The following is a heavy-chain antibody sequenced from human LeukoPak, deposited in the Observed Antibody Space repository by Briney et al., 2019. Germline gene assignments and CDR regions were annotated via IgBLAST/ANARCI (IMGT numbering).Heavy chain of an antibody. CDR1: GFTFSSYG. Sequence: GGSLRLSCAASGFTFSSYGMHWVRQAPGKGLEWVSGITWNGDSPGYADSVKGRFTISRDNAKNSLYLHLNSLRAEDTALYHCARWSYIKVAATENYWGQGTLVTVSS. V-gene: IGHV3-20*01. J-gene: IGHJ4*02. CDR3: ARWSYIKVAATENY. D-gene: IGHD6-19*01. CDR2: ITWNGDSP.